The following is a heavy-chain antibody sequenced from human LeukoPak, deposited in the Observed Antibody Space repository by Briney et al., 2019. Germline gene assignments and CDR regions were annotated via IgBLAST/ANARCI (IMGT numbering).Heavy chain of an antibody. Sequence: SETLSLTCTVSGGSISSSSYYWGWIRQPPGKGLEWIGSIYYSGSTYYNPSLKSRVTISVDTSKNQFSLKLSSVTAADTAVYYCARDVSYGDANNYFDYWGQGTLVTVSS. J-gene: IGHJ4*02. CDR2: IYYSGST. CDR1: GGSISSSSYY. D-gene: IGHD4-17*01. V-gene: IGHV4-39*02. CDR3: ARDVSYGDANNYFDY.